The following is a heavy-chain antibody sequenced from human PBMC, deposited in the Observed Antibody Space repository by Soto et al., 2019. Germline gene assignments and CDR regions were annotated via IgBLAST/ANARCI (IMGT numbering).Heavy chain of an antibody. V-gene: IGHV3-30-3*01. D-gene: IGHD6-13*01. CDR3: ASTKTPIAAAGTSPYYYYGMDV. J-gene: IGHJ6*02. Sequence: HPGGSLRLSCAASGFTFSSYAMHWVRQAPGKGLEWVAVISYDGSNKYYADSVKGRFTISRDNSKNTLYLQMNSLRAEDTAVYYCASTKTPIAAAGTSPYYYYGMDVWGQGTTVTVSS. CDR2: ISYDGSNK. CDR1: GFTFSSYA.